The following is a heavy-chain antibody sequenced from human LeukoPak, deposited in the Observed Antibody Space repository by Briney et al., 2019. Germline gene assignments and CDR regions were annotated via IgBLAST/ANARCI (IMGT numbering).Heavy chain of an antibody. CDR1: GFSFISNG. Sequence: GGSLRLSCGASGFSFISNGMHWVRQAPGKGLEWVGVISDAGRSKHYTDSVKGRFTISRDNSKDTLHLQMNSLRAEDTAVYYCAKRPSDYGDYVSYFDHWGQGTLVTVSS. CDR3: AKRPSDYGDYVSYFDH. V-gene: IGHV3-30*18. D-gene: IGHD4-17*01. CDR2: ISDAGRSK. J-gene: IGHJ4*02.